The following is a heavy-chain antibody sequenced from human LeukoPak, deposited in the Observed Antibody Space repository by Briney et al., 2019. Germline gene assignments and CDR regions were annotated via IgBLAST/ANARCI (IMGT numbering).Heavy chain of an antibody. CDR1: GFTFSSYG. CDR3: ARAALDYGGNSPLGY. V-gene: IGHV3-33*01. D-gene: IGHD4-23*01. J-gene: IGHJ4*02. CDR2: IWYDGSNK. Sequence: PGGSLRLSCAASGFTFSSYGMHWVRQAPGKGLEWVAVIWYDGSNKYYADSVKGRFTISRDNSKNTLYLQMNSLRAEDTAVYYCARAALDYGGNSPLGYWGQGTLVTVSS.